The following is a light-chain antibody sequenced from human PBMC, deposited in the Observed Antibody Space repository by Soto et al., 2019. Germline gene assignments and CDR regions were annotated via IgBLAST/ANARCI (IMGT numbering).Light chain of an antibody. CDR3: AAWDDSLSGVV. V-gene: IGLV1-47*02. J-gene: IGLJ3*02. CDR2: TNN. CDR1: NSNIGRNY. Sequence: VLAQPPSVSGTPGQRVTISCSGSNSNIGRNYVYWYQQLPGTAPKLLIYTNNQRPSGVPDRFSGSKSGTSASLAISGLRSEDEADYYCAAWDDSLSGVVFGGGTQLTVL.